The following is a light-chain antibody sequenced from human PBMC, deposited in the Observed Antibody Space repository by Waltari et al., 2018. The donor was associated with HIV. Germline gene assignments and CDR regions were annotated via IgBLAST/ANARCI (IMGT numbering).Light chain of an antibody. V-gene: IGLV1-51*01. CDR1: SSNFGNNY. CDR3: GTWHSSLSVGL. J-gene: IGLJ3*02. CDR2: DIN. Sequence: VLTPAPSVSAAPGQHVPIACSGSSSNFGNNYVCRYQHFPVTAPKLLISDINKRPSCIPDRFSGSKSGTSATLAIAGLQAGGEADYYCGTWHSSLSVGLFGGGTKVTVL.